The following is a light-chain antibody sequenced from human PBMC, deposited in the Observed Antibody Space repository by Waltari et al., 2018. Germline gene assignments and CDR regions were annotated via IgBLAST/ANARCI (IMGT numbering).Light chain of an antibody. CDR2: RND. V-gene: IGLV1-47*01. J-gene: IGLJ2*01. CDR1: SSNIGPTY. CDR3: ATWDDSLSEPSVV. Sequence: QPVLSQPPPASGTHGRTVTISRSGSSSNIGPTYVYCYQHLPGTAPKLLIYRNDQRASGVPDRFSGSKSGPSASLAISGLRSEDEADYYCATWDDSLSEPSVVFGGGTKLTVL.